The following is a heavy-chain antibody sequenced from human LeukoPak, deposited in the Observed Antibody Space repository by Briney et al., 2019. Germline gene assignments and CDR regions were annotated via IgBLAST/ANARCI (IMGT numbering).Heavy chain of an antibody. D-gene: IGHD6-6*01. CDR1: GGSISSYY. V-gene: IGHV4-39*07. Sequence: SETLSLTCTVSGGSISSYYWGWIRQPPGKGLEWIGSIYYSGSTYYNPSLKSRVTISVDTSKNQFSLKLSSVTAADTAVYYCARGTERKKLKYSSSGPGGGVAFDIWGQGTMVTVSS. CDR2: IYYSGST. J-gene: IGHJ3*02. CDR3: ARGTERKKLKYSSSGPGGGVAFDI.